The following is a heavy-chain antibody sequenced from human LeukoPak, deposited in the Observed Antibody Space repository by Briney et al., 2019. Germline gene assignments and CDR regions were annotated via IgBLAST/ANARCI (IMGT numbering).Heavy chain of an antibody. CDR2: IYHSRST. V-gene: IGHV4-39*07. Sequence: SETLSLICTVSGGSISSSSYYWGWLRQPPGKGLEWIGSIYHSRSTYYNPSLKSRVTISVDTSKNQFSLKLSSVTAADTAVYYCARDWDSSGWYGWFDPWGQGTLVTVSS. J-gene: IGHJ5*02. CDR3: ARDWDSSGWYGWFDP. CDR1: GGSISSSSYY. D-gene: IGHD6-19*01.